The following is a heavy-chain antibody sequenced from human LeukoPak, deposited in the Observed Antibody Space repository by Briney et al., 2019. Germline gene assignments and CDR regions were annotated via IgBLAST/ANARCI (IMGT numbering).Heavy chain of an antibody. D-gene: IGHD3-22*01. V-gene: IGHV4-59*01. CDR3: ARVRFYDTTGYSTSYYLDY. J-gene: IGHJ4*02. Sequence: SETLSLTCTVSGGSISGYYWSWIRQPPGKGLEWIAYIYYTGITNYNPSLKSRVTISVDTSKNRFSLRLTSVTAADTAVYYCARVRFYDTTGYSTSYYLDYWGQGALVTVSS. CDR1: GGSISGYY. CDR2: IYYTGIT.